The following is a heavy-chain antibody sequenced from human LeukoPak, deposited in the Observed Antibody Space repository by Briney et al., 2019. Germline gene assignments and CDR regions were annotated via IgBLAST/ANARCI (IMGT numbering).Heavy chain of an antibody. CDR3: ARGLAAAGPYYYYYYMDV. Sequence: SETLSLTCTVSGGSISSYYWSWIRQPPGKGLEWIGYIYTSGSTNYNPSLKSRVTISVDTSKNQFSLKLSSATAADTAVYYCARGLAAAGPYYYYYYMDVWGKGTTVTVSS. CDR1: GGSISSYY. D-gene: IGHD6-13*01. CDR2: IYTSGST. V-gene: IGHV4-4*09. J-gene: IGHJ6*03.